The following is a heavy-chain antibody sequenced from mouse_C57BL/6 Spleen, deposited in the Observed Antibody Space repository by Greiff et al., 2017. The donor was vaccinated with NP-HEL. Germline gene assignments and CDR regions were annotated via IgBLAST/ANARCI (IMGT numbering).Heavy chain of an antibody. CDR1: GYTFTSYW. J-gene: IGHJ3*01. D-gene: IGHD2-3*01. CDR3: ARRDDGYPFAY. Sequence: VKLQQPGAELVMPGASVKLSCKASGYTFTSYWMHWVKQRPGQGLEWIGEIDPSDSYTNYNQKFKGKSTLTVDKSSSTAYMQLSSLTSEDSAVYYCARRDDGYPFAYWGQGTLVTVSA. V-gene: IGHV1-69*01. CDR2: IDPSDSYT.